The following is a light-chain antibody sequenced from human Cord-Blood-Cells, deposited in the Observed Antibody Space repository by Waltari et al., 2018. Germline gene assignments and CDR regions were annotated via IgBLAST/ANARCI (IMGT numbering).Light chain of an antibody. CDR3: CSYAGISTWV. J-gene: IGLJ3*02. CDR1: SSDVGSYTL. Sequence: QSALTQPASVSGSPGQSITISCTGTSSDVGSYTLVAWYQQHPGNAPKLRIYEVSKQPSGVCNRFSGYKSGNTASLKISGLQAEDEADYYCCSYAGISTWVFGGGTKLTVL. CDR2: EVS. V-gene: IGLV2-23*02.